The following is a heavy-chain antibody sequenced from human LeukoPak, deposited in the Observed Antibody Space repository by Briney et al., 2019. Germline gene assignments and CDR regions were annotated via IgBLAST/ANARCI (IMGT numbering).Heavy chain of an antibody. V-gene: IGHV4-38-2*02. D-gene: IGHD3-10*01. J-gene: IGHJ3*02. Sequence: PSETLSLTCTVSGYSISSGYYWGWIRQPPGKGLEWIGSIYHSGSTYYNPSLKSRVTISVDTSKNQFSLKLSSVTAADTAVYYCARYPKNPFYGSGSPSHAFDIWGQGTMVTVSS. CDR2: IYHSGST. CDR1: GYSISSGYY. CDR3: ARYPKNPFYGSGSPSHAFDI.